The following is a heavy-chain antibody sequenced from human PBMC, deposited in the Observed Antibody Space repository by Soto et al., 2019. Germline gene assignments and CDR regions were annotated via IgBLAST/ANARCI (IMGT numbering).Heavy chain of an antibody. CDR3: ARKGSGYYYEYFDY. J-gene: IGHJ4*02. CDR1: GGTFSSYA. CDR2: IIPIFGTA. V-gene: IGHV1-69*06. D-gene: IGHD3-22*01. Sequence: SVKVSFKASGGTFSSYAISWLRQAPGQGLEWMGGIIPIFGTANYAQKFQGRVTITADKSTSTAYMELSSLRSEDTAVYYCARKGSGYYYEYFDYWGQGTLVTVSS.